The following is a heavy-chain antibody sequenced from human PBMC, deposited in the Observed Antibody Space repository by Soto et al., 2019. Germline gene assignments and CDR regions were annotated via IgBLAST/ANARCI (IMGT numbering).Heavy chain of an antibody. V-gene: IGHV3-30-3*01. CDR3: ARGGITMIVVVIR. Sequence: QVQLVESGGGVVQPGRSLRLSCAASGFTFSSYAMHWVRQAPGKGLELVAVISYDGSNKYYADSVKGRCTISRDNSKNTLYLQMNSLRAEDTAVYYCARGGITMIVVVIRWGQGTLVTVSS. CDR1: GFTFSSYA. CDR2: ISYDGSNK. J-gene: IGHJ4*02. D-gene: IGHD3-22*01.